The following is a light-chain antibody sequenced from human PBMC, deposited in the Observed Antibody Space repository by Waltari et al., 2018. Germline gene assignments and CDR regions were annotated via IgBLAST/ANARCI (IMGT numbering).Light chain of an antibody. J-gene: IGKJ2*01. CDR3: QQYNSFPYT. CDR1: QGISND. V-gene: IGKV1-16*02. CDR2: AAS. Sequence: DIQMTQSPSSLSASVGDRATITCRANQGISNDLAWFQKKPGKAPNSLIYAASSLQSGVPSKFSGSGSGTDFTLTISSLQPEDFATYYCQQYNSFPYTFGQGTKLEIQ.